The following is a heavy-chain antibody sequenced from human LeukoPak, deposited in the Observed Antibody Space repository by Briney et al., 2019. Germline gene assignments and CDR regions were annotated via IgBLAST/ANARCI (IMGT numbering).Heavy chain of an antibody. CDR3: ARGAYFYDSSGYYPTGHFDY. Sequence: PSETLSLTCTVSGGSISSYYWSWIRQPPGKGLEWIGYISYSESTKYNPSLKSRVTISVDTSKNQFSLKLSSVTAADTAVYYCARGAYFYDSSGYYPTGHFDYWGQGTLVTVSS. CDR2: ISYSEST. D-gene: IGHD3-22*01. J-gene: IGHJ4*02. CDR1: GGSISSYY. V-gene: IGHV4-59*01.